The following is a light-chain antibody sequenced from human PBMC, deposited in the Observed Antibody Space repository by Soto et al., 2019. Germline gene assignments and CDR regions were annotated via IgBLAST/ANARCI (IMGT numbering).Light chain of an antibody. J-gene: IGKJ2*01. Sequence: EIVMTQSPATLSVSPGERATLSCRASQRGSSNLAWYQQKPGQAPRLLIYGASTRATVIPARFRGSGAGTEFTLTISSLQSEDFSVYYCQQYNNWPPYTFGQGTKLEIK. CDR2: GAS. CDR3: QQYNNWPPYT. CDR1: QRGSSN. V-gene: IGKV3-15*01.